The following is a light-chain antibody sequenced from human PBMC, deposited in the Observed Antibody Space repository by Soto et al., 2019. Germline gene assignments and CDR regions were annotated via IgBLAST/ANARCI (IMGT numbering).Light chain of an antibody. J-gene: IGLJ1*01. CDR3: CSYIGGATPFV. CDR2: EVR. CDR1: SSDISGSDY. Sequence: QSALAQPASVSGSPGQSITISCTGTSSDISGSDYVSWYQQHPGKAPKLIICEVRNRPSGVSNRFSGSKSGNTASLTISGLQAEDEANYYCCSYIGGATPFVFGTGTKLTVL. V-gene: IGLV2-14*01.